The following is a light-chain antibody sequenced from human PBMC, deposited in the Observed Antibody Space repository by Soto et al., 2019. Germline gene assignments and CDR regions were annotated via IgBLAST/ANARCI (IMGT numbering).Light chain of an antibody. CDR2: ESS. CDR3: QQYGSSPT. CDR1: QSVDNY. Sequence: EIVLTQSPATLSLSPGERATLSCRASQSVDNYLDWYQQKPGQAPRLLIYESSNRATGIPDRFSGSGSGTDFTLTISRLEPEDFAVYYCQQYGSSPTFGGGTKVDIK. J-gene: IGKJ4*01. V-gene: IGKV3-20*01.